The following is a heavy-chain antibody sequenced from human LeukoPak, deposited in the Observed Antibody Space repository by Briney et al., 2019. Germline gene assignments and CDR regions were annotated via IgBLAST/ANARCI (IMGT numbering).Heavy chain of an antibody. J-gene: IGHJ4*02. Sequence: ASVKVSCKASGYTFTSYYMHWVRQAPGQGLEWMGIINPSGGSTSYAQKFQGRVTMTRDTSTSTVYMELSSLRSEDTAVYYCAREADIKNDFWSGYYTVGPIGGQGGIDYWGQGTLVTVSS. V-gene: IGHV1-46*01. CDR3: AREADIKNDFWSGYYTVGPIGGQGGIDY. CDR2: INPSGGST. D-gene: IGHD3-3*01. CDR1: GYTFTSYY.